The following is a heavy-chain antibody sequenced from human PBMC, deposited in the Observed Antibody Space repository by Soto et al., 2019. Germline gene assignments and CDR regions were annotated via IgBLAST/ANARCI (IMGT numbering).Heavy chain of an antibody. V-gene: IGHV3-15*01. D-gene: IGHD3-10*01. Sequence: EVQLVESGGGMVMPGGSLRLSCAASGFTFSDAWRTWIRQAPGKGLQCVGRIKRKIDGETTDYAAPVKGRFTISRDDSKNTLYLQMNSLKVEDTAMFYCVTDRGGGMDVWGQGTTVTVSP. CDR3: VTDRGGGMDV. CDR1: GFTFSDAW. J-gene: IGHJ6*01. CDR2: IKRKIDGETT.